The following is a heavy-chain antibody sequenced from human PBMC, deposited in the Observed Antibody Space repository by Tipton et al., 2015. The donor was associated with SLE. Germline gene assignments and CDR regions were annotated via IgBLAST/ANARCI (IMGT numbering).Heavy chain of an antibody. Sequence: GLVKPSETLSLTCTVSGDSISSYYWSWVRHAPGKGLEWVGFIRSKGYGGTAEYGASVKDRFTISRDDSKSVAYLQMDSLRSEDTGVYYCISEESWGQGTQVTVSA. J-gene: IGHJ5*02. CDR2: IRSKGYGGTA. V-gene: IGHV3-49*04. CDR3: ISEES. CDR1: GDSISSYY.